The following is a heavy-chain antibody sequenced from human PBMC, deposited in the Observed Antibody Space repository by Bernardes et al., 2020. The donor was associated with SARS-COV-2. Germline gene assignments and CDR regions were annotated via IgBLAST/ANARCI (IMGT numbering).Heavy chain of an antibody. Sequence: GGSLRLSCAASGFTFSSYGMHWVRQAPGKGLEWVAVIWYDGSNKYYADSVKGRFTISRDNSKNTLYLQMNSLRAEDTAVYYCARDDSSGYYWGQVRWFDPWGQGTLVTVSS. CDR1: GFTFSSYG. V-gene: IGHV3-33*01. J-gene: IGHJ5*02. CDR2: IWYDGSNK. CDR3: ARDDSSGYYWGQVRWFDP. D-gene: IGHD3-22*01.